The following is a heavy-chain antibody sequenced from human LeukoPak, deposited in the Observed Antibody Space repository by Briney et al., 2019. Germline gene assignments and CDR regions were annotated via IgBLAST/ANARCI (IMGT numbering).Heavy chain of an antibody. CDR1: GFTFSSHS. D-gene: IGHD6-25*01. CDR2: ISSSSSTI. CDR3: ARSGQYVATYFDY. V-gene: IGHV3-48*02. J-gene: IGHJ4*02. Sequence: PGGSLRLSCAASGFTFSSHSMNWVRQAPGKGLEWVSYISSSSSTIYYADSVKGRFTISRDNAKSSLYLQMNSLRDEDTAVYYCARSGQYVATYFDYWGQGALVTVSS.